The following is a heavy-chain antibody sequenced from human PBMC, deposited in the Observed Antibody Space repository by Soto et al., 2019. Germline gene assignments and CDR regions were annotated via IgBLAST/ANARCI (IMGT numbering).Heavy chain of an antibody. CDR3: ARGQKGYSSSWYVD. CDR1: GGSFSCYS. Sequence: PSETLSLTCAVYGGSFSCYSWSWIREPAEKGLEWIGEISHSGSTNYNPSRKSRVTISVDTSKNQFSLKLTSVTAADTAVYYCARGQKGYSSSWYVDWGQGTLVTVSS. J-gene: IGHJ4*02. D-gene: IGHD6-13*01. V-gene: IGHV4-34*01. CDR2: ISHSGST.